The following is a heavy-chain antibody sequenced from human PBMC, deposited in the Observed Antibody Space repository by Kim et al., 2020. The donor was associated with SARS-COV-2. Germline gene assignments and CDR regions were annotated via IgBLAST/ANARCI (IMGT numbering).Heavy chain of an antibody. CDR1: GFTFSSYG. CDR2: ISYDGSNK. J-gene: IGHJ6*01. Sequence: GGSLRLSCAASGFTFSSYGMHWVRQAPGKGLEWVAVISYDGSNKYYADSVKGRFTISRDNSKNTLYLQMNSLRAEDTAVYYCANNLYYYDSSENYYYYG. V-gene: IGHV3-30*18. CDR3: ANNLYYYDSSENYYYYG. D-gene: IGHD3-22*01.